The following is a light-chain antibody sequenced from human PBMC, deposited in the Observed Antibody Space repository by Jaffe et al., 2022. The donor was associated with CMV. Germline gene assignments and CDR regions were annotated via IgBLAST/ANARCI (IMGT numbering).Light chain of an antibody. V-gene: IGLV2-14*03. Sequence: QSALTQPASVTGSPGQSITISCTGTSSDVGSYNYVSWYQQHPGKAPKLIIYDVNYRPSGISDRFSASKSGNTASLTISGLQAEDEADYYCNSYTSSSSVVFGGGTKLTVL. J-gene: IGLJ2*01. CDR3: NSYTSSSSVV. CDR1: SSDVGSYNY. CDR2: DVN.